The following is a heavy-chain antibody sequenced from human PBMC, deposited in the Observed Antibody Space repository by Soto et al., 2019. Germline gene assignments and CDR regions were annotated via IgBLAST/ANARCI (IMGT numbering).Heavy chain of an antibody. V-gene: IGHV4-30-4*01. CDR1: GGSISSGDYY. J-gene: IGHJ4*02. CDR2: IYYSGST. CDR3: ARGILPEFYFDY. D-gene: IGHD1-26*01. Sequence: SETLSLTCTVSGGSISSGDYYWSWIRQPPGKGLEWIGYIYYSGSTYYNPSLKSRVTISVDTSKNQFSLKLSSVTAADTAVYYCARGILPEFYFDYWGQGTLVTVSS.